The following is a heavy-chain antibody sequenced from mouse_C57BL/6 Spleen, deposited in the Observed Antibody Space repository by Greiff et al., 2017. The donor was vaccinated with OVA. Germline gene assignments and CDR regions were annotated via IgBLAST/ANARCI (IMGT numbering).Heavy chain of an antibody. D-gene: IGHD1-1*01. CDR2: IDPSDSET. CDR1: GYTFTSYW. CDR3: ARLGNYYGSSGYYFDD. J-gene: IGHJ2*01. V-gene: IGHV1-52*01. Sequence: VQLQQPGAELVRPGSSVKLSCKASGYTFTSYWMHWVKQRPIQGLEWIGNIDPSDSETHYNQKFKDKATLTVDKSSSTAYMQLSSLTSEDSAVYYCARLGNYYGSSGYYFDDWGQGTTLTVSS.